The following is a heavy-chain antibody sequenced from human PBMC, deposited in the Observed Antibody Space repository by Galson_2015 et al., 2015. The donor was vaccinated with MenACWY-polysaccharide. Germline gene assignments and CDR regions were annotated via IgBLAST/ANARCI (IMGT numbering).Heavy chain of an antibody. V-gene: IGHV1-8*01. D-gene: IGHD5-24*01. CDR3: ARGRVGQIDGYYFDC. CDR1: GYTFINND. CDR2: MNSNSGNT. Sequence: SVKVSCKASGYTFINNDINWVRQATGQGLEWMGWMNSNSGNTGYAQKFQGRVTMTRDTSISTAYMELSGLRSDDTAVYYCARGRVGQIDGYYFDCCGQGTLVSVSS. J-gene: IGHJ4*02.